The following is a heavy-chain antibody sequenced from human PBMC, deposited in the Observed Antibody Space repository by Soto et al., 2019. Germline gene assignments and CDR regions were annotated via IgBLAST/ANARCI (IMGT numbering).Heavy chain of an antibody. CDR1: GGSIRSGGYF. CDR2: IYYSGST. D-gene: IGHD3-22*01. V-gene: IGHV4-31*03. CDR3: ARAGRYYYDSSGYYGVNWFDP. Sequence: SETLSLTCSVSGGSIRSGGYFWNWIRQHPGKGLEWIGYIYYSGSTYYNPSLKSRVTISVDTSKNQFSLKLSSVTAADTAVYYCARAGRYYYDSSGYYGVNWFDPWGQGTLVTVSS. J-gene: IGHJ5*02.